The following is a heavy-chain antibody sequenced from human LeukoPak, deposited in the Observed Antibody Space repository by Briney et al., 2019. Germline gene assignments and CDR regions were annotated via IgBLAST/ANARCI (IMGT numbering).Heavy chain of an antibody. J-gene: IGHJ6*03. V-gene: IGHV3-21*01. CDR3: ARDKAGTTPYYYYSMDV. CDR1: GFTFSSYS. D-gene: IGHD1-14*01. Sequence: GGSLRLSCAASGFTFSSYSMNRVRQAPGKGLEWVSSISSSSSYIYYADSVKGRFTISRGNAKNSLYLQMNSLRAEDTAVYYCARDKAGTTPYYYYSMDVWGKGTTVTVSS. CDR2: ISSSSSYI.